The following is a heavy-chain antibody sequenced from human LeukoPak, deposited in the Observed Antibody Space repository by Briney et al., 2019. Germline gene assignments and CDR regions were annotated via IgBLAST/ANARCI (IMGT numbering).Heavy chain of an antibody. Sequence: SETLSLTCAVYGGSFSGYYWSWIRQPPGKGLEWIGEINHSGSTNYNPSLKSRVTISVDTSKNQFSLKLSSVTAADTAVYYCARDGCSSTSCYHLGYNWFDPWGQGTLVTVSS. CDR2: INHSGST. CDR1: GGSFSGYY. V-gene: IGHV4-34*01. CDR3: ARDGCSSTSCYHLGYNWFDP. J-gene: IGHJ5*02. D-gene: IGHD2-2*01.